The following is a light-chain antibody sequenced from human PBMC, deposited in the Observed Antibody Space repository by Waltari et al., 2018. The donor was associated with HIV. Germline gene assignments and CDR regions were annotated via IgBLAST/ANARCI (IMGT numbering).Light chain of an antibody. V-gene: IGLV1-40*01. CDR3: QSYDSSLSGSDV. J-gene: IGLJ1*01. CDR2: NNS. Sequence: QSVLTQPPSVSGAPGQRVTISCTGSSSNIGAGFDVHWYQQLPGTAPKLLIYNNSNRPSVVPDRFSGSKSGTSASLAITGLQAEDEADYYCQSYDSSLSGSDVFGTGTKVTVL. CDR1: SSNIGAGFD.